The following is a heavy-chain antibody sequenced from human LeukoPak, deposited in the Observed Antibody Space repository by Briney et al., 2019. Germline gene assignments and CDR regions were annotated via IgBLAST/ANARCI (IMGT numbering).Heavy chain of an antibody. J-gene: IGHJ4*02. V-gene: IGHV4-59*01. Sequence: SETLSLTCTVSGGSISSYYWSWIRQPPGKGLEWIGYIYYSGSTNYNPSLKSRVTISVDTSKNQFSLKLSSVTAADTAVYYCARAYDILTGYFSKPQYYFDYWGQGTLVTVSS. D-gene: IGHD3-9*01. CDR3: ARAYDILTGYFSKPQYYFDY. CDR1: GGSISSYY. CDR2: IYYSGST.